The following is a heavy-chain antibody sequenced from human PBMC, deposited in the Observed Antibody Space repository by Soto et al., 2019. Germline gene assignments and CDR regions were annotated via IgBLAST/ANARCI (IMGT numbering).Heavy chain of an antibody. CDR2: IWYDGSYK. Sequence: QVQLVESGGGVVQPGRSLRLSCAASGFTFNNYGMHWVRQAPGKGLEWVAVIWYDGSYKYNADSVEGRFTISRDTSKNTLYLQMNSLRGEDTAVYHCARGNWNYGYFDYWGQGTLVTVSS. D-gene: IGHD1-7*01. CDR1: GFTFNNYG. J-gene: IGHJ4*02. CDR3: ARGNWNYGYFDY. V-gene: IGHV3-33*01.